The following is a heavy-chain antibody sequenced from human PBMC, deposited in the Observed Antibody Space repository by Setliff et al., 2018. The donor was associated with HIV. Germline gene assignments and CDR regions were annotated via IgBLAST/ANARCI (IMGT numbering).Heavy chain of an antibody. CDR1: GDSISTYY. D-gene: IGHD3-16*01. J-gene: IGHJ2*01. CDR2: IHTSGST. CDR3: ARMSTFGGVHWFFDL. Sequence: PSETLSLTCTVSGDSISTYYWNWIRQPAGKGLEWIGRIHTSGSTNYNPSLKSRVTMPVDTSKNQFSLKLSSVTAADTAVYYCARMSTFGGVHWFFDLWGRGTLVTVSS. V-gene: IGHV4-4*07.